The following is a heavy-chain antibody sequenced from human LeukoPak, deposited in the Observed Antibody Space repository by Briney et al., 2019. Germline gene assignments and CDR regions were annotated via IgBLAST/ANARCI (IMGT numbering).Heavy chain of an antibody. CDR2: ISAYNGNT. CDR1: GYTFTSYG. Sequence: ASVKVSCKASGYTFTSYGISWVRQAPGQGLEWMGWISAYNGNTNYAQKLQGRVTITADESTSTAYMELSSLRSEDTAVYYCAREVVGATHPDWFDPWGQGTLVTVSS. J-gene: IGHJ5*02. D-gene: IGHD1-26*01. CDR3: AREVVGATHPDWFDP. V-gene: IGHV1-18*01.